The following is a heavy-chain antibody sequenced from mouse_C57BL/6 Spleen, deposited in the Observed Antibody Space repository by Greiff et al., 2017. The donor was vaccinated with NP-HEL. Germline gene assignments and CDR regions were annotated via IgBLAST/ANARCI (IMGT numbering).Heavy chain of an antibody. V-gene: IGHV1-42*01. J-gene: IGHJ3*01. CDR3: ALYGYDRAY. Sequence: EVQLVESGPELVKPGASVKISCKASGYSFTGYYMNWVKQSPEKSLEWIGEINPSTGGTTYNQKFKAKATLTVDKSSSTAYMQLKSLTSEDSAVYYCALYGYDRAYWGQGTLVTVSA. CDR2: INPSTGGT. D-gene: IGHD2-2*01. CDR1: GYSFTGYY.